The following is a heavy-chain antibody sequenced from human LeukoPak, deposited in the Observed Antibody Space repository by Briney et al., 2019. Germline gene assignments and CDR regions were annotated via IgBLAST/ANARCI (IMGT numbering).Heavy chain of an antibody. V-gene: IGHV4-59*01. D-gene: IGHD3-22*01. Sequence: SETLSLTCTVSGGSISSYYWSWIRQPPGKGLEWIGYIYYSGSTNYNPSLKSRVTISVGTSKNQFSLKLSSVTAADTAVYYCARDGSRLDSSGYYIGYWGQGTLVTVSS. CDR3: ARDGSRLDSSGYYIGY. CDR2: IYYSGST. J-gene: IGHJ4*02. CDR1: GGSISSYY.